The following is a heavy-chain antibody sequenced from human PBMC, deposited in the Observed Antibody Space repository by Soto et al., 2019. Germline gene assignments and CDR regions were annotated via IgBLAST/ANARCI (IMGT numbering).Heavy chain of an antibody. Sequence: ASVKVSCKASGYTFTGYYMHWVRQAPGQGLEWMGWINPNSGGTNYAQKFQGWVTMTRDTSISTAYMELSRLRSDDTAVYYCARGPQTGTTEVDWFDPWGQGTLVTVSS. CDR3: ARGPQTGTTEVDWFDP. J-gene: IGHJ5*02. CDR1: GYTFTGYY. V-gene: IGHV1-2*04. D-gene: IGHD1-7*01. CDR2: INPNSGGT.